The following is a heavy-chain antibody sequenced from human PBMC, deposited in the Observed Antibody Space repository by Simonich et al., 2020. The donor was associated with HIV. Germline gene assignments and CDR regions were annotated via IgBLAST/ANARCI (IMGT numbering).Heavy chain of an antibody. V-gene: IGHV4-34*01. J-gene: IGHJ4*02. CDR3: ARRHPTTVTTPYFDY. CDR1: GGSFSGYY. Sequence: QVQLQQWGAGLLKPSETLSLTCAVYGGSFSGYYWSWIHQPPRKGLEWIGEINHSGSTNYNPALKSRVTISVDTSKNQFSRKLSSVTAADTAVYYCARRHPTTVTTPYFDYWGQGTLVTVSS. D-gene: IGHD4-17*01. CDR2: INHSGST.